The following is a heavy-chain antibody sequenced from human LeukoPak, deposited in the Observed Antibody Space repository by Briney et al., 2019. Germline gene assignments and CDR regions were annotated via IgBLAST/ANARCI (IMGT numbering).Heavy chain of an antibody. CDR3: ARVFGFDLRPYFDQ. CDR2: MNPNSGNT. V-gene: IGHV1-8*01. CDR1: GYTFTSYD. J-gene: IGHJ4*02. Sequence: ASVKVSCKASGYTFTSYDINWVRQATGQGLEWMGWMNPNSGNTGYAQKFQGRVTMTRDMSTSTVFMELSSLRSEDTAVYYCARVFGFDLRPYFDQWGQGTLVTVSS. D-gene: IGHD3-10*01.